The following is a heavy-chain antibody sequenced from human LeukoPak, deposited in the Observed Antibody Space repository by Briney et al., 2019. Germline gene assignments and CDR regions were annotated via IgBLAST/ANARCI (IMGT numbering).Heavy chain of an antibody. V-gene: IGHV3-30*02. CDR1: GFTFSDYG. CDR3: AKGRGWEASYYYYYMDV. CDR2: IRYDGGIK. J-gene: IGHJ6*03. D-gene: IGHD1-26*01. Sequence: GGSLRLSCAASGFTFSDYGMVWVRQAPGKGLEWVAFIRYDGGIKYYTDSVKDRFTVSRDNSRNTLYLQMNSLRAEDTAVYYCAKGRGWEASYYYYYMDVWGKGTTVTISS.